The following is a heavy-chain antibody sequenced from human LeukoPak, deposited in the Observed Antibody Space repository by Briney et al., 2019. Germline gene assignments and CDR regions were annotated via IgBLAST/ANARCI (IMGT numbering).Heavy chain of an antibody. Sequence: ASVKVSCKASGYSFTSHYMHWVRQAPGQGLEWMGWISAYNGNTNYAQKLQGRVTMTTDTSTSTAYMELRSLRSDDTAVYYCARVSLGDFDYWGQGTLVTVSS. CDR1: GYSFTSHY. CDR2: ISAYNGNT. J-gene: IGHJ4*02. V-gene: IGHV1-18*04. CDR3: ARVSLGDFDY.